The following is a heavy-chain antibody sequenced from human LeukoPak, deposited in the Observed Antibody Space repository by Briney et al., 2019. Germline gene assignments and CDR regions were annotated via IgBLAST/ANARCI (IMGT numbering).Heavy chain of an antibody. D-gene: IGHD2-2*01. CDR2: IYHSGST. CDR3: ARGEIVVVPAALDY. J-gene: IGHJ4*02. Sequence: SQTLSLTCTVSGGSIGSGGYYWSWIRQPPGKGLEWIGYIYHSGSTYYNPSLKSRVTISVDRSKNQFSLKLSSVTAADTAVYYCARGEIVVVPAALDYWGQGTLVTVSS. V-gene: IGHV4-30-2*01. CDR1: GGSIGSGGYY.